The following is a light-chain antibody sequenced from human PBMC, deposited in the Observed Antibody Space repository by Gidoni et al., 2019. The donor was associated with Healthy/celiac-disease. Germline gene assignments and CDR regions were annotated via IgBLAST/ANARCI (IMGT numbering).Light chain of an antibody. CDR3: QQSYSTPRT. CDR1: QSISGY. Sequence: DIQMTQSPSSLSASVGDRVTITCRASQSISGYLNWYQQKPGKAPKLLIYAASSLQSGVPSRFSGSGSGTDFTLTISSLQPEAFATYYCQQSYSTPRTFGGGTKVEIK. J-gene: IGKJ4*01. CDR2: AAS. V-gene: IGKV1-39*01.